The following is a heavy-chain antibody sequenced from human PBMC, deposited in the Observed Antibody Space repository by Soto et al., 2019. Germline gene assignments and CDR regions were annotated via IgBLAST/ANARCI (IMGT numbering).Heavy chain of an antibody. Sequence: QVQLQESGPGLVKPSQTLSLTCTVSGGSIGSGSYYWSWIRQHPGKGLEGIGYIYYSGSTYYNPSLKSRVTISIDTSTNQFSLKLSSVTAADTAVYYCARAGYDRDGGGYYYFDYWGQGTLVTVSS. CDR1: GGSIGSGSYY. J-gene: IGHJ4*02. D-gene: IGHD3-22*01. CDR3: ARAGYDRDGGGYYYFDY. CDR2: IYYSGST. V-gene: IGHV4-31*03.